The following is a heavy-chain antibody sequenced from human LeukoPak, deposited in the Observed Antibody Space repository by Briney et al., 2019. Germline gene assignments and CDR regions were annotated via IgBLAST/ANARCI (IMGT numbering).Heavy chain of an antibody. CDR3: ARSMVRGVMGAFDI. V-gene: IGHV4-59*01. CDR2: IYYSGST. Sequence: SETLSLTCIVSGGSISSYYWSWVRQPPGKGLEWIGYIYYSGSTNYNPSLQSRVTISINTSKNQFSLKLSSVTAADTAVYYCARSMVRGVMGAFDIWGQGTMVTVSS. CDR1: GGSISSYY. D-gene: IGHD3-10*01. J-gene: IGHJ3*02.